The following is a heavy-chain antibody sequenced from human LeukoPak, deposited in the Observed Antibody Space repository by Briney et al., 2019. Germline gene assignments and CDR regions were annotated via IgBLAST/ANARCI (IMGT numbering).Heavy chain of an antibody. J-gene: IGHJ4*02. CDR2: IYYSGST. Sequence: SETLSLTCTVSGGSISSSSYYWGWIRQPPGKGLKWIGSIYYSGSTYYNPSLKSRVTISVDTSKNQFSLKLSSVTAADTAVYYCARPNASGSGSYYPPPWYFDYWGQGTLVTVSS. CDR1: GGSISSSSYY. CDR3: ARPNASGSGSYYPPPWYFDY. V-gene: IGHV4-39*01. D-gene: IGHD3-10*01.